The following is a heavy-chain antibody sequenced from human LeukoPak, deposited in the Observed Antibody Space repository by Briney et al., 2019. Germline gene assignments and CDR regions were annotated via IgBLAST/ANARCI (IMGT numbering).Heavy chain of an antibody. CDR1: GFTFRSYA. CDR3: ATYSSLTRREFQY. CDR2: ISGSGGST. Sequence: GGSLRLFCAASGFTFRSYAMSWVRQARGKTLECVSAISGSGGSTYYADSVKGRFTISRDNSKNTLYLQMNSLRAEDTAVYYCATYSSLTRREFQYWGQGTLLTVSS. J-gene: IGHJ1*01. V-gene: IGHV3-23*01. D-gene: IGHD3-22*01.